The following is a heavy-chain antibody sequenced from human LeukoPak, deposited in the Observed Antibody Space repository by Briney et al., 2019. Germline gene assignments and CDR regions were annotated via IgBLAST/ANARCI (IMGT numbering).Heavy chain of an antibody. Sequence: PSETLSLTCTVSGGSISSSSYYWGWIRQPPGKGLEWIGSIYYSGSTYYNPSLKSRVTISVDTSKNQFSLKLSSVTAADTAVYYCARGRVADAFDIWGQGTMVTVSS. V-gene: IGHV4-39*01. CDR2: IYYSGST. D-gene: IGHD3-3*01. J-gene: IGHJ3*02. CDR3: ARGRVADAFDI. CDR1: GGSISSSSYY.